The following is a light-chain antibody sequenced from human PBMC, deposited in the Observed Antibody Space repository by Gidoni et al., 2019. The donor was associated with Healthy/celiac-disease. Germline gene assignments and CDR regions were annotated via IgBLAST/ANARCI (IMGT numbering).Light chain of an antibody. CDR3: QQINSYPLT. CDR2: AAS. CDR1: QGISRY. V-gene: IGKV1-9*01. Sequence: DLQLTQSPSFLSASVGDRVTITCRATQGISRYLACYQQEPGKATKLLIYAASTLQSGVPSRFSGSGSGTEFTLTISRLQPEDFANCYWQQINSYPLTFGGGTKVEIK. J-gene: IGKJ4*01.